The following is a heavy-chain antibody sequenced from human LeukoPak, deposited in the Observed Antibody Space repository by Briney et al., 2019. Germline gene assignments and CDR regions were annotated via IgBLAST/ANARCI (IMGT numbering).Heavy chain of an antibody. V-gene: IGHV4-30-2*01. Sequence: SETLSLTCAVSGGSISSGGYSWSWIRQPPGKGLEWIGYIYHSGSTYYNPSRKSRVTISVDRSKNQFSLKLSSVTAADTAVYYCARQFTGYCSSTSCPYNWFDPWGQGTLVTVSS. J-gene: IGHJ5*02. D-gene: IGHD2-2*01. CDR1: GGSISSGGYS. CDR3: ARQFTGYCSSTSCPYNWFDP. CDR2: IYHSGST.